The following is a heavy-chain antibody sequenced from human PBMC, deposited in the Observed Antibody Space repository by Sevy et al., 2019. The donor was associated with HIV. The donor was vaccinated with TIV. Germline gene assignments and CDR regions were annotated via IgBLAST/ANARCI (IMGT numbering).Heavy chain of an antibody. J-gene: IGHJ6*02. CDR2: IRYDGSNK. CDR3: AKDLCSSTSCYVYYYYYGIDV. D-gene: IGHD2-2*01. Sequence: GGSLRLSCAASGFTFSSYGMHWVRQAPGKGLEWVAFIRYDGSNKDYADSVKGRFTISRDNSKNTLFLQMNSLKAEDTAVYYCAKDLCSSTSCYVYYYYYGIDVWGQGTTVTVSS. V-gene: IGHV3-30*02. CDR1: GFTFSSYG.